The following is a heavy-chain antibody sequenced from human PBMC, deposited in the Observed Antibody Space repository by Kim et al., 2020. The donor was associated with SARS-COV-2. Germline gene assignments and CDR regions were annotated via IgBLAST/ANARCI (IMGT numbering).Heavy chain of an antibody. D-gene: IGHD1-26*01. CDR1: GFTFSSYA. CDR2: ISGSGGST. J-gene: IGHJ6*02. V-gene: IGHV3-23*01. CDR3: AKRGASRGYYYYGMDV. Sequence: GGSLRLSCAASGFTFSSYAMSWVRQAPGKGLEWVSAISGSGGSTYYADSVKGRFTISRDNSKNTLYLQMNSLRAEDTAVYYCAKRGASRGYYYYGMDVWGQGTTVTVSS.